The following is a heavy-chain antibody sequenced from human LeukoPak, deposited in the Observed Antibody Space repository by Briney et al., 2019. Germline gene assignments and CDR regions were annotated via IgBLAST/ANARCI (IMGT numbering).Heavy chain of an antibody. CDR2: IKSKIDGGTK. J-gene: IGHJ4*02. D-gene: IGHD1-26*01. CDR1: GFTFSNAW. CDR3: GRGWAVDF. Sequence: GGSLRLSCAASGFTFSNAWMSWVRQAPGKGLEWVGRIKSKIDGGTKDYVAPVKGRFTISRDDSKSTLYLQMNSLRVEDTAVYYCGRGWAVDFWGQGTLVTVSS. V-gene: IGHV3-15*01.